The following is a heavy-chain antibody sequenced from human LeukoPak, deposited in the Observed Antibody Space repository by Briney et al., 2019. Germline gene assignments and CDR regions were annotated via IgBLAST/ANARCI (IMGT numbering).Heavy chain of an antibody. V-gene: IGHV1-69*04. J-gene: IGHJ4*02. D-gene: IGHD2-15*01. CDR1: GGTFSSYA. Sequence: SVKVSCKASGGTFSSYAISWVRQAPGQGLEWMGRIIPILGIANYAQKFQGRVTITADKSTSTAYMELSSLRSEDTAVYYCARRPYYCSGGSCHDYWGQGTLVTVSS. CDR3: ARRPYYCSGGSCHDY. CDR2: IIPILGIA.